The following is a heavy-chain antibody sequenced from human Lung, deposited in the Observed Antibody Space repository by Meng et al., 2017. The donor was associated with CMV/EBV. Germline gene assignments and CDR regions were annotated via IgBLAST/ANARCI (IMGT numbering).Heavy chain of an antibody. CDR3: ARRGPSYCGVDCLAWFDP. D-gene: IGHD2-21*01. J-gene: IGHJ5*02. CDR2: IRVYNGDT. V-gene: IGHV1-18*01. Sequence: YNCTSYSINWMRQAPGQGLEWMGWIRVYNGDTKSAQKFQGRVTMTTDTSTSTAYMELRSLRSDDTAVYYCARRGPSYCGVDCLAWFDPWGQGTLVTVSS. CDR1: YNCTSYS.